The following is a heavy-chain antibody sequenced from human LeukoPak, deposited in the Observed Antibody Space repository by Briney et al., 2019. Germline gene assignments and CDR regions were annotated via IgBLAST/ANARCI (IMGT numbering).Heavy chain of an antibody. CDR1: GFTFSNYA. CDR3: AKDDVAVVVAPTRYGMDV. V-gene: IGHV3-23*01. D-gene: IGHD2-15*01. CDR2: ISGSDGNT. J-gene: IGHJ6*02. Sequence: GGSLRLSCAASGFTFSNYAMNWVRQAPGKGLEWVSAISGSDGNTYYADSVKGRFTISRDNSKNTLYLQMNSLRAEDTAIYYCAKDDVAVVVAPTRYGMDVWGQGTTVTVSS.